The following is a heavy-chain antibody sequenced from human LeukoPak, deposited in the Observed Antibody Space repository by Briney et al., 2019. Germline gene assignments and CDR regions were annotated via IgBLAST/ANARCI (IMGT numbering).Heavy chain of an antibody. CDR2: LYWSEDE. J-gene: IGHJ4*02. D-gene: IGHD6-13*01. Sequence: ESGPTLVKPTQTLTLTCAYSGFSLSTSGAGVGWIRQPPGKSLNMLALLYWSEDERYRPELKSWLTIIKDTNKNQVVLTTTNIDPVDTATYYCAHSTGTESIAAAGTGPRHLRWLPYYLDYWGQGTLVTVSS. CDR1: GFSLSTSGAG. CDR3: AHSTGTESIAAAGTGPRHLRWLPYYLDY. V-gene: IGHV2-5*01.